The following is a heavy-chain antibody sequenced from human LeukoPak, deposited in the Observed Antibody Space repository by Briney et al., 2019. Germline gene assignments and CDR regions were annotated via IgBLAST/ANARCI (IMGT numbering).Heavy chain of an antibody. V-gene: IGHV3-7*03. CDR2: IKPDGSKE. J-gene: IGHJ4*02. Sequence: GGSLRLSCAAFGFTLSSYWMAWVRQAPGKGLGWVAKIKPDGSKEYYVDSVKGRFTISRDNAKNSLYLQMNSLRAEDTAVYYCARDAMRVGDLDYWGQGTLVTVSS. D-gene: IGHD2-2*01. CDR3: ARDAMRVGDLDY. CDR1: GFTLSSYW.